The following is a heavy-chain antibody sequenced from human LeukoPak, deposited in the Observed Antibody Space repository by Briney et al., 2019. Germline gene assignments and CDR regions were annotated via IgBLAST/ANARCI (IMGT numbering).Heavy chain of an antibody. CDR3: ARSALDCGGDCYPDWYFDL. V-gene: IGHV3-48*04. CDR1: GFTFSSYS. Sequence: GGSLRLSCAASGFTFSSYSMNWVRQAPGKGLEWVSYISSSSSTIYYADSVKGRFTISRDNAKNSLYLQMNSLRAEDTAVYYCARSALDCGGDCYPDWYFDLWGRGTLVTVSS. J-gene: IGHJ2*01. D-gene: IGHD2-21*02. CDR2: ISSSSSTI.